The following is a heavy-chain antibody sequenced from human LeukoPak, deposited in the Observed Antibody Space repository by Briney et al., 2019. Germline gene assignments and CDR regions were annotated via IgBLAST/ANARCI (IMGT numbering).Heavy chain of an antibody. D-gene: IGHD4-17*01. J-gene: IGHJ4*02. CDR1: GYTFNTYG. CDR2: ISAYNGNT. CDR3: ASLRTTVTPYFDY. V-gene: IGHV1-18*01. Sequence: ASVKVSCKASGYTFNTYGITWVRQAPGQGLEWMGWISAYNGNTNYAQKLQGRVTMTTDTSTSTAYMELRSLRSDDTAVYYCASLRTTVTPYFDYWGQGTLVTVSS.